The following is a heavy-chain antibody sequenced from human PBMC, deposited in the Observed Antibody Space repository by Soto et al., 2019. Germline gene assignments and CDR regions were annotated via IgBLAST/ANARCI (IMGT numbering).Heavy chain of an antibody. V-gene: IGHV3-23*01. CDR2: ISGSGGST. CDR1: GFTFSSYA. Sequence: GSLRLSCAASGFTFSSYAMSWVRQAPGKGLEWVSAISGSGGSTYYADSVKGRFTISRDNSKNTLYLQMNSLRAEDTAVYYCAKAVWFGELFPYYFDYWGQGTLVTVSS. CDR3: AKAVWFGELFPYYFDY. J-gene: IGHJ4*02. D-gene: IGHD3-10*01.